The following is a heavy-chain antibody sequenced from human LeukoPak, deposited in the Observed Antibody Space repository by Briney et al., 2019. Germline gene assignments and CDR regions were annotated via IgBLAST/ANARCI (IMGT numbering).Heavy chain of an antibody. V-gene: IGHV4-39*01. CDR1: GGPISSSSYY. J-gene: IGHJ5*02. CDR2: IYYSGST. Sequence: SETLSLTCTVSGGPISSSSYYWGWIRQPPGKGLEWIGSIYYSGSTYYNPSLKSRVTISVDTSKNQFSLKLSSVTAADTAVYYCAGSSGWYLEGPNECWFDPWGQGTLVTVSS. D-gene: IGHD6-19*01. CDR3: AGSSGWYLEGPNECWFDP.